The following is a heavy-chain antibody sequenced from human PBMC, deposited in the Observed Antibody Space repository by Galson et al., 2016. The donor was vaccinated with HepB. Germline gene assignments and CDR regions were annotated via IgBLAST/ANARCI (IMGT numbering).Heavy chain of an antibody. V-gene: IGHV3-23*01. J-gene: IGHJ4*02. CDR2: ISSSGEHI. CDR3: AKVGFSDLYY. Sequence: SLRLSCAASGFTFSSYAMSWVRQSPGEGLEWVSSISSSGEHISYADSVKGRFTISRDNSKNTVSLLMSSLRADDTAIYYCAKVGFSDLYYWGQGTLVTVSS. CDR1: GFTFSSYA. D-gene: IGHD1-26*01.